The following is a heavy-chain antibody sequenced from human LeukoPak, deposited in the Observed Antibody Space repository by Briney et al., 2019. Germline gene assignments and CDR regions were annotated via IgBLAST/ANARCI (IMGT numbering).Heavy chain of an antibody. Sequence: ASVKVSCKASGYTFTSYYMHWVRQAPGQGLEWMGIINPSGGSTSYAQKFQGRVTMTTDTSTSTAYMELRSLRSDDTAVYYCARRGSSSWTYYYYYYMDVWGKGTTVTVSS. CDR3: ARRGSSSWTYYYYYYMDV. J-gene: IGHJ6*03. V-gene: IGHV1-46*01. CDR1: GYTFTSYY. D-gene: IGHD6-13*01. CDR2: INPSGGST.